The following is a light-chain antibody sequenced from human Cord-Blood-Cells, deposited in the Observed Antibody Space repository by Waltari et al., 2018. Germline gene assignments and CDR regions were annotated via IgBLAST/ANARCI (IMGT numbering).Light chain of an antibody. CDR1: QSISSY. Sequence: DIQMTQSPSSLSASVGDRVTITCRASQSISSYLNWYQQKPGKAPKLLIYAASSLQSGVPSRFSVRGSGTDVTLTINSLQPEDFASYYCQQSYSTPPWTFGQGTKVEIK. CDR3: QQSYSTPPWT. J-gene: IGKJ1*01. V-gene: IGKV1-39*01. CDR2: AAS.